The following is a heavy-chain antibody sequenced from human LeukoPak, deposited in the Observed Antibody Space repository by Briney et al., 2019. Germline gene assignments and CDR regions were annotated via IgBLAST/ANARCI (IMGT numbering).Heavy chain of an antibody. D-gene: IGHD5-18*01. CDR2: INWNGGST. CDR1: GFTFDDYG. J-gene: IGHJ4*02. V-gene: IGHV3-20*04. Sequence: GGSLRLSCAASGFTFDDYGMSWVRQAPGKGLECVSGINWNGGSTGYADSVKGRFTISRDNAKNSLYLQMNSLRAEDTALYYCARDLPLAAMAPGGYWGQGTLVTVSS. CDR3: ARDLPLAAMAPGGY.